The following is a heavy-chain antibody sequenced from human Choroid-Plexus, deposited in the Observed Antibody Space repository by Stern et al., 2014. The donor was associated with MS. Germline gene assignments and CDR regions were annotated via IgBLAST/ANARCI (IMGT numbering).Heavy chain of an antibody. CDR1: GFTFGSCA. CDR3: AKDRQYLTYFFDH. CDR2: VSYDGSNK. Sequence: MQLVESGGGVVQPGRPLRLSCVASGFTFGSCAMHWVRQAPGKGLEWVAGVSYDGSNKYYADSVKGRFNISRGNSQNTLYMQMSSLRPEDTAVYYCAKDRQYLTYFFDHWGQGSLVTVSS. D-gene: IGHD2/OR15-2a*01. J-gene: IGHJ5*02. V-gene: IGHV3-30*18.